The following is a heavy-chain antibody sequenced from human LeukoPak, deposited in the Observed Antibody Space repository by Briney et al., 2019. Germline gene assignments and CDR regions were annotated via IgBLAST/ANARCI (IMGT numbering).Heavy chain of an antibody. CDR1: GGSFSGYY. CDR3: ARRGYSYGHYYYYYMDV. Sequence: SETLSLTCAFYGGSFSGYYWSWIRQPPGKGLEWIGEINHSGSTNYNPSLKSRVTISVDTSKNQFSLKLSSVTAADTAVYYCARRGYSYGHYYYYYMDVWGKGTTVTVSS. CDR2: INHSGST. V-gene: IGHV4-34*01. J-gene: IGHJ6*03. D-gene: IGHD5-18*01.